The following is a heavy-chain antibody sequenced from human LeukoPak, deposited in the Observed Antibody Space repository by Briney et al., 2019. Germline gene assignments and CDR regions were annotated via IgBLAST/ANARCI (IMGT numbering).Heavy chain of an antibody. Sequence: ASVKVSCKAPGGTFSHYAFSWVRQAPGQGLEWMGGIIPIFGTAKYAQNFQGRVTITADKSTSTAYMELSSLRSEDTAVYYCARVERGGYYDSSGYYSYAFDIWGQGTMVTVSS. CDR1: GGTFSHYA. J-gene: IGHJ3*02. V-gene: IGHV1-69*06. CDR3: ARVERGGYYDSSGYYSYAFDI. CDR2: IIPIFGTA. D-gene: IGHD3-22*01.